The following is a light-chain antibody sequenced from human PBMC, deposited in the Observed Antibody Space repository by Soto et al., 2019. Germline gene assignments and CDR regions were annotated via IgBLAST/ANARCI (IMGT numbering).Light chain of an antibody. CDR3: QQRGGWPPT. Sequence: EIVVTQSPATLSLSPGERATLSCRASHNVNSYLAWYQQKPGQAPRLLIYDASDRATGIPARFSGSGFGTDFTLTISSLEPEDFAIYYCQQRGGWPPTFGQGTEVEIK. CDR1: HNVNSY. CDR2: DAS. J-gene: IGKJ1*01. V-gene: IGKV3-11*01.